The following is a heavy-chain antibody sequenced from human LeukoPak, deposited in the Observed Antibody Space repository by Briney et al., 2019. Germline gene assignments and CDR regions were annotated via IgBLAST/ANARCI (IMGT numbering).Heavy chain of an antibody. J-gene: IGHJ4*02. V-gene: IGHV3-23*01. Sequence: GGSLRLSCAASGFTFSSYAMSWVRQAPGKGLEWVSAISGSGGSTYYADSVKGRFTISRDNSKNTLYLQMNSLKTEDTAVYYCTSQNKSSTKSVDDYWGQGTLVTVSS. D-gene: IGHD2-2*01. CDR2: ISGSGGST. CDR3: TSQNKSSTKSVDDY. CDR1: GFTFSSYA.